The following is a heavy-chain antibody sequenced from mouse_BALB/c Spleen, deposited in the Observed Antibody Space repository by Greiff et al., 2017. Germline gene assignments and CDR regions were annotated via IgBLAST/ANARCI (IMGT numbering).Heavy chain of an antibody. CDR1: GYTFTSYT. CDR2: INPSSGYT. V-gene: IGHV1-4*02. Sequence: QVQLQQSAAELARPGASVKMSCKASGYTFTSYTMHWVKQRPGQGLEWIGYINPSSGYTEYNQKFKDKTTLTAVKSSSTAYMQLSSLTSEDSAVYYCAREGRRGDYYAMDYWGQGTSVTVSS. J-gene: IGHJ4*01. CDR3: AREGRRGDYYAMDY.